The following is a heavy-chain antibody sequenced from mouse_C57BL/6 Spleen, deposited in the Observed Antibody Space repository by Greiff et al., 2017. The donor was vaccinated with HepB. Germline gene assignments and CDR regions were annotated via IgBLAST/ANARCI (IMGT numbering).Heavy chain of an antibody. D-gene: IGHD2-12*01. CDR1: GYTFTNYW. CDR3: ARSGYSPYYYAMDY. V-gene: IGHV1-63*01. Sequence: QVQLKQSGAELVRPGTSVKMSCKASGYTFTNYWIGWAKQRPGHGLEWIGDIYPGGGYTNYNEKFKGKATLTADKSSSTAYMQFSSLTSEDSAIYYGARSGYSPYYYAMDYWGQGTSVTVSS. CDR2: IYPGGGYT. J-gene: IGHJ4*01.